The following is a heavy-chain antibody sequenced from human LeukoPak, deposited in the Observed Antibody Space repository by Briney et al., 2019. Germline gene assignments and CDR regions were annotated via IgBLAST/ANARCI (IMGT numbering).Heavy chain of an antibody. CDR2: ISGSGDDT. CDR3: ARDPPFDY. J-gene: IGHJ4*02. CDR1: GFTFSRYA. Sequence: GGSLRLSCAASGFTFSRYAMTWVRQAPEKGLEWVASISGSGDDTYYADSVKGRFTISGDNSKNTFFLQMSSLRAEDTATYYCARDPPFDYWGQGTLVTVSS. V-gene: IGHV3-23*01.